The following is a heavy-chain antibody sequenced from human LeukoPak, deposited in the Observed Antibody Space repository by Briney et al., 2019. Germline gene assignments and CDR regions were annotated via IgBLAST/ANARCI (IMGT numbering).Heavy chain of an antibody. Sequence: GGSLRLSCAASGFTFSSYSMNWVRQAPGKGLEWVSYISSSSSTIYYADSVKGRFTISRDNAKNSLYLQMNSLRAEDTAVYYCAKGDDYGESYFDYWGQGTLVTVSS. CDR1: GFTFSSYS. CDR3: AKGDDYGESYFDY. D-gene: IGHD4-17*01. V-gene: IGHV3-48*01. J-gene: IGHJ4*02. CDR2: ISSSSSTI.